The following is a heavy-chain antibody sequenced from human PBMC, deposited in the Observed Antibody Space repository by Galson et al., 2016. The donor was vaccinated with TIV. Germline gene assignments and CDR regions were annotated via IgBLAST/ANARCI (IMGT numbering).Heavy chain of an antibody. CDR1: GFSFTDYW. V-gene: IGHV3-74*01. CDR2: INSDGVTS. J-gene: IGHJ6*03. Sequence: SLRLSCAAPGFSFTDYWMHWVRQVPGKGLVWVSRINSDGVTSHYADSVRGRFTISRDNAKNTLYLDVNSLRVEDTAVYYCARQGGTPHWFSNYYMDVWGKGTTVTV. D-gene: IGHD1/OR15-1a*01. CDR3: ARQGGTPHWFSNYYMDV.